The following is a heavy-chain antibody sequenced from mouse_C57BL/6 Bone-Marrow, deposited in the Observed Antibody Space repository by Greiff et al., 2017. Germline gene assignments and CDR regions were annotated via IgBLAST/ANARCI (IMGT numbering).Heavy chain of an antibody. J-gene: IGHJ2*01. CDR2: IYPGSGNT. CDR1: GYTFTDYY. CDR3: ARDRGSNYFDY. V-gene: IGHV1-76*01. Sequence: QVQLQQSGAELVRPGASVKLSCKASGYTFTDYYINWVKQRPGQGLEWIARIYPGSGNTYYNEKFKGKATLTAEKSSSTAYMQLSSLTSEDSAVYFCARDRGSNYFDYWGQGTTLTVSS. D-gene: IGHD1-1*01.